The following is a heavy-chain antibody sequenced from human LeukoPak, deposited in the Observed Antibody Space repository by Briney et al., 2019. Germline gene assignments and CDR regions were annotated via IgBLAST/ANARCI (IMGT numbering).Heavy chain of an antibody. D-gene: IGHD3-9*01. V-gene: IGHV1-18*01. CDR2: ISAYNDNT. CDR3: ARDLARYFYYYGMDV. J-gene: IGHJ6*02. Sequence: ASVKVSCKASGYTFTSYGISWVRQAPGQGLEWMGWISAYNDNTNYAQKLQGRVTMTTDTSTSTAYMELRSLRSDDTAVYYCARDLARYFYYYGMDVWGQGTTVTVSS. CDR1: GYTFTSYG.